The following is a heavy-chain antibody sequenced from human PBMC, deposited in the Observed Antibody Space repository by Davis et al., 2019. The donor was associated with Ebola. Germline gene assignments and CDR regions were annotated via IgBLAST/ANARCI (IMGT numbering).Heavy chain of an antibody. CDR1: GFTFRSYA. Sequence: GESLKISCAASGFTFRSYAMSWVRQAPGKGLEWVSAISGSGGSTYYADSVKGRFTISRDNSKNTLYLQMNSLRADDTAIYYCSKRIKAGAGAPSDYWGQGTLVTVSS. CDR3: SKRIKAGAGAPSDY. D-gene: IGHD6-13*01. CDR2: ISGSGGST. J-gene: IGHJ4*02. V-gene: IGHV3-23*01.